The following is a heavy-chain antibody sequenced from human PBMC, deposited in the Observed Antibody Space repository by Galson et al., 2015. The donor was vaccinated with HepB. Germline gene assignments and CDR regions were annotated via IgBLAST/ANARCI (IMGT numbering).Heavy chain of an antibody. Sequence: ETLSLTCAVYGGSFSGYYWSWLRQPPGKGLEWIGEINHSGSTNYNPSLKSRVTISVDTSKNQFSLKLSSVTAADTAVYYCARVMRRGHVQADSSSWYGSSYGMDVWGQGTTVTVSS. CDR1: GGSFSGYY. J-gene: IGHJ6*02. CDR2: INHSGST. CDR3: ARVMRRGHVQADSSSWYGSSYGMDV. V-gene: IGHV4-34*01. D-gene: IGHD6-13*01.